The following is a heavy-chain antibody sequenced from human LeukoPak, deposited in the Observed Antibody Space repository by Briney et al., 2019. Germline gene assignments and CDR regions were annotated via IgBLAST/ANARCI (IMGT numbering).Heavy chain of an antibody. CDR1: GFTFSSYG. J-gene: IGHJ5*02. D-gene: IGHD4-17*01. CDR3: AKEVRYGDYPNWFDP. CDR2: ISYDGNNK. V-gene: IGHV3-30*18. Sequence: PGGSLRLSCAASGFTFSSYGMHWVRQAPGKGLEWVAVISYDGNNKYYADSVKGRFTISRDNSKNTLYLQMNSLRAEDTAVYYCAKEVRYGDYPNWFDPWGQGTLVTVSS.